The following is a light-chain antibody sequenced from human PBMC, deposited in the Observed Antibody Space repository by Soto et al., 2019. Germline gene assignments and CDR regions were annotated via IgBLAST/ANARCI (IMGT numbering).Light chain of an antibody. CDR2: WAS. CDR1: QSILDRSKNKYY. CDR3: QQYFTSPWT. Sequence: DIVMTQSPDSLAASLGERATFNSKSSQSILDRSKNKYYLAWYQQKSGQPPKPLIYWASLRESGVPDRFTGSGSGTDFTLTISSLQAEDVAVYYCQQYFTSPWTFGQGTKVEI. V-gene: IGKV4-1*01. J-gene: IGKJ1*01.